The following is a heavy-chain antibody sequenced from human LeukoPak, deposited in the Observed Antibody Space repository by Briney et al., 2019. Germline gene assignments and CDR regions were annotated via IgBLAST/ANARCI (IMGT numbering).Heavy chain of an antibody. Sequence: ASVKVSCKASGYTFTGYYMHWVRQAPGQGLEWMGWTNPNSGGTNYAQKFQGRVTMTRDTSISTAYMELSRLRSDDTAVYYCARGPGRYSYGFYYYYYMDVWGKGTTVTVSS. J-gene: IGHJ6*03. CDR1: GYTFTGYY. CDR2: TNPNSGGT. CDR3: ARGPGRYSYGFYYYYYMDV. D-gene: IGHD5-18*01. V-gene: IGHV1-2*02.